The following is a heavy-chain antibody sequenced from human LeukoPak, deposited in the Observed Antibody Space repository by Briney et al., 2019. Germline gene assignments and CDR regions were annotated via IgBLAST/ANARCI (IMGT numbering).Heavy chain of an antibody. Sequence: SETLSLTCSVSDGSINRSSYYWAWIRQPPGKGLEWIASIYYSETTYYNPSLRSRVTISVDTSKNQFSLKLSSVTAADTAVFYCARHSVDRSDWPKFDPWGQGTLVTVSS. J-gene: IGHJ5*02. CDR1: DGSINRSSYY. D-gene: IGHD6-19*01. CDR3: ARHSVDRSDWPKFDP. V-gene: IGHV4-39*01. CDR2: IYYSETT.